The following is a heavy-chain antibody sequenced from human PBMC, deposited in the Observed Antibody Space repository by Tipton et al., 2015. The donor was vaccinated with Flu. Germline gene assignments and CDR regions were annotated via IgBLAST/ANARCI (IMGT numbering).Heavy chain of an antibody. V-gene: IGHV4-31*03. D-gene: IGHD4-17*01. CDR1: GGSINGGTYY. Sequence: TLSLTCTVSGGSINGGTYYWSWIRHLPGKGLEWIGYIYHTGRTYYNPSLKSRALISIDTSKNQFSLKVNSVTAADTAIYYCARIRGDEETVTTWFDPWGQGTLVTVSA. CDR3: ARIRGDEETVTTWFDP. CDR2: IYHTGRT. J-gene: IGHJ5*02.